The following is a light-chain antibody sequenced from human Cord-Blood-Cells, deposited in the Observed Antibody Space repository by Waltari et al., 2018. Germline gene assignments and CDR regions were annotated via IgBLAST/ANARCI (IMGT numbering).Light chain of an antibody. CDR3: QQSYSTPDS. J-gene: IGKJ2*03. CDR2: AAS. CDR1: QSISSY. V-gene: IGKV1-39*01. Sequence: DIPMTQSPSSLSASVGDRVTITCRASQSISSYLNWYQQKPGKAPKLLIYAASSLQSGGPSRFSGSGSGTDFTLTISSLQPEDFATYYCQQSYSTPDSFGQGTKLEIK.